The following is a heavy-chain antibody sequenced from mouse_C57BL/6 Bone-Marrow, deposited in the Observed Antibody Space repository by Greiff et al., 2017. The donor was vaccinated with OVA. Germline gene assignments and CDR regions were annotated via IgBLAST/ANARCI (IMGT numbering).Heavy chain of an antibody. J-gene: IGHJ4*01. CDR3: ASEGGYPVDY. Sequence: QVQLQQPGAELVRPGTSVKLSCKASGYTFTSYWMHWVKQRPGQGLEWIGVIDPSDSYTNYNQKFKGKATLTVDTSSSTAYMQLSSLTSEDSAVYYCASEGGYPVDYWGQGTSVTVSS. D-gene: IGHD2-2*01. CDR2: IDPSDSYT. V-gene: IGHV1-59*01. CDR1: GYTFTSYW.